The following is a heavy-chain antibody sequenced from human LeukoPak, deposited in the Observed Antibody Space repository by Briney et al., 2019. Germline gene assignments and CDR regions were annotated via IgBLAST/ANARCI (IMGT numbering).Heavy chain of an antibody. CDR1: GGSISSSSYY. CDR3: ARDWLSYYDSSGFDY. J-gene: IGHJ4*02. CDR2: IYYSGST. V-gene: IGHV4-39*07. D-gene: IGHD3-22*01. Sequence: SETLSLTCTVSGGSISSSSYYWGWIRQPPGRGLGGLGSIYYSGSTYYNPSLKSRVTISVDTSKNQFSLKLSSVTAADTAVYYCARDWLSYYDSSGFDYWGQGTLVTVSS.